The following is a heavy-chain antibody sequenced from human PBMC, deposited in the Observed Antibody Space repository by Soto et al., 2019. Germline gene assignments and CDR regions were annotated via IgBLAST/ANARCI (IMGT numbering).Heavy chain of an antibody. Sequence: SETLSLTCTVSGGSVSSTNHYWGWIRQPPGKGLEWIGDLYYSGMTRYNPSLKSRVTISVDTSKDQFSLKLRSVTAADTAVYYCARHGYYYDSTGYYYFVWGQGTQVTVSS. CDR1: GGSVSSTNHY. CDR3: ARHGYYYDSTGYYYFV. J-gene: IGHJ4*02. D-gene: IGHD3-22*01. V-gene: IGHV4-39*01. CDR2: LYYSGMT.